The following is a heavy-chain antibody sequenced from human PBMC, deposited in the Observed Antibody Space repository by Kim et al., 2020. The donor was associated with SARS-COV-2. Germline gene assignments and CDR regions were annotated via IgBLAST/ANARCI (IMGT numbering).Heavy chain of an antibody. Sequence: TANYAQKFQGRVTITAGESTSTAYMELRSLRSEDTAVYYCASGPSYSSFDYWGQGTLVTVSS. D-gene: IGHD6-19*01. J-gene: IGHJ4*02. CDR3: ASGPSYSSFDY. V-gene: IGHV1-69*01. CDR2: TA.